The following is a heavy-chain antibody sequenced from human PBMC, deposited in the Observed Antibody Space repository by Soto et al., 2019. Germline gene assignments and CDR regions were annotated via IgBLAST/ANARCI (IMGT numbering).Heavy chain of an antibody. V-gene: IGHV3-43D*04. D-gene: IGHD4-17*01. Sequence: VGSLRLSCAASGFTFDDFAMCWVRQVPGKGLEWISLVNWGGDTTFYAESVKGRFIISRDNSKNSVYLQMNSLRSEDSAVYYCAKGATVTTHYQYYGMDVWGQGTTVTVSS. J-gene: IGHJ6*02. CDR3: AKGATVTTHYQYYGMDV. CDR1: GFTFDDFA. CDR2: VNWGGDTT.